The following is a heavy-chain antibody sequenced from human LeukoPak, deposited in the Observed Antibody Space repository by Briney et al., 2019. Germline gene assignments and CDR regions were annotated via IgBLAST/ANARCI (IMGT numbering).Heavy chain of an antibody. CDR1: GFTFSSYG. J-gene: IGHJ4*02. Sequence: GGSLRLSCAASGFTFSSYGMHWVRQAPGKGLEWVAFIRYDGSNKYYADSVKGRFTSSRDNSKNTLYLQMNSLRAEDTAVYYCAKTDCTSSSCYTIESWGQGTLVTVSS. CDR3: AKTDCTSSSCYTIES. CDR2: IRYDGSNK. D-gene: IGHD2-2*02. V-gene: IGHV3-30*02.